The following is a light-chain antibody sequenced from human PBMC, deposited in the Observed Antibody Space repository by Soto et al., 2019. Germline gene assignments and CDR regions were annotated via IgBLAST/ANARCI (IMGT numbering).Light chain of an antibody. Sequence: IVLTQSPATLSLYTGERATLSCRASPSVTSNLAWYQQALGQAPRLLIYDASNRATGIPARFSGSGSGTEFTLTISSLQSEDLAVYYCQQYSNWPRTFGQGSKADIK. CDR3: QQYSNWPRT. CDR1: PSVTSN. J-gene: IGKJ1*01. CDR2: DAS. V-gene: IGKV3-15*01.